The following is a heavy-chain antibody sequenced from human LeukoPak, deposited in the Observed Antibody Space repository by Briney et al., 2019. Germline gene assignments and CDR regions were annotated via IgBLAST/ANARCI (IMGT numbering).Heavy chain of an antibody. CDR1: GGSFSGYY. CDR3: ARGLQG. J-gene: IGHJ4*02. CDR2: INHSGST. Sequence: SETLSLTCAVYGGSFSGYYWSWIRQPPGKGLEWIGEINHSGSTNYNPSLKSRVIISVDTSKNQFSLKLSSVTAADTAVYYCARGLQGWGQGTLVTVSS. V-gene: IGHV4-34*01.